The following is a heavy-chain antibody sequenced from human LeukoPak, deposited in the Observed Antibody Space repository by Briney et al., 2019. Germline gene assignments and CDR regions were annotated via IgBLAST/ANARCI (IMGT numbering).Heavy chain of an antibody. J-gene: IGHJ4*02. CDR1: GSTFSSSW. CDR2: IKQDGSET. Sequence: GVSLTLSCALSGSTFSSSWMSWVRQAPGEGREWVANIKQDGSETYYMDSVKGRFTISRNNAKNSMYLQMNSLRVEDTDVYYCARVSGLDYWGQGTLVTVSS. CDR3: ARVSGLDY. V-gene: IGHV3-7*01.